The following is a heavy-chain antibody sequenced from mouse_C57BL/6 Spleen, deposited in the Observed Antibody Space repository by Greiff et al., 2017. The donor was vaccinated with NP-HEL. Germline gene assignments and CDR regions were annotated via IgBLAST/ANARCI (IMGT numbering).Heavy chain of an antibody. CDR2: IDPSDSYT. Sequence: VQLQQPGAELVRPGTSVKLSCKASGYTFTSYWMHWVKQRPGQGLEWIGVIDPSDSYTNYNQKFKGKATLTVDTSSSTAYMQLSSLTSEDSAVYYCAKAQGIGNYPFAYWGQGTLVTVSA. CDR3: AKAQGIGNYPFAY. J-gene: IGHJ3*01. D-gene: IGHD2-1*01. CDR1: GYTFTSYW. V-gene: IGHV1-59*01.